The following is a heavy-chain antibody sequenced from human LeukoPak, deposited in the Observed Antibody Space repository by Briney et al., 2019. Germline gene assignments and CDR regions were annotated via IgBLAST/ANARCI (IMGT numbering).Heavy chain of an antibody. Sequence: SETLSLTCSVSGGSITSYYWSWLRQPPGKGLEWIGHVSDGGRTNYSPSLRSRVSISVDTSKNQFSLKLNSVTAADTAVYFCARASTTFDDWGQGTLVTVSS. D-gene: IGHD1-14*01. J-gene: IGHJ4*02. CDR2: VSDGGRT. CDR3: ARASTTFDD. CDR1: GGSITSYY. V-gene: IGHV4-59*01.